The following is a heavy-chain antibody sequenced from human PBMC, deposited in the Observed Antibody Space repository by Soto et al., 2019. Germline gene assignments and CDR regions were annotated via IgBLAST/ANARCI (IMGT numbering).Heavy chain of an antibody. Sequence: GGSLRLSCAASGFTFSSYAMSWVRQAPGKGLEWVSVISGGGGRTYYADSVKGRFTVSRDNSKNTLYLQMNGLRAEDTAVYYCTTDARIAVAVQIQHWGQGTLVTVSS. D-gene: IGHD6-19*01. J-gene: IGHJ1*01. V-gene: IGHV3-23*01. CDR1: GFTFSSYA. CDR3: TTDARIAVAVQIQH. CDR2: ISGGGGRT.